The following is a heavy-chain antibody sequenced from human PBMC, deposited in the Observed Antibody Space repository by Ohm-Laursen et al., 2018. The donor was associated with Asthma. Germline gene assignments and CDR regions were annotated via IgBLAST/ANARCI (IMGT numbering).Heavy chain of an antibody. Sequence: SLRLSCTASGFTFSGNCMNWVRQAPGKGLEWVSSISSSSNFIYYADSVKGRFTISRDNAKNSLYLQMNSLRAEDTAVYYCAREWGGMDVWGLGATVTVSS. CDR2: ISSSSNFI. CDR1: GFTFSGNC. CDR3: AREWGGMDV. J-gene: IGHJ6*02. V-gene: IGHV3-21*06. D-gene: IGHD1-26*01.